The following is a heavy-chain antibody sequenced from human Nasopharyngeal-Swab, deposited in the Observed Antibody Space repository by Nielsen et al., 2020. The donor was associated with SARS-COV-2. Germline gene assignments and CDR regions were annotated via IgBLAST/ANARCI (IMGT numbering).Heavy chain of an antibody. V-gene: IGHV4-59*01. CDR2: IYYSGST. Sequence: GSLRLSCTVSGGSISSYYWSWIRQPPGKGLEWIGYIYYSGSTDYNPSLKSRVTISVDTSKTQFSLNLNSVTAADTAVYYCARGSGSYYYAMDVWGQGTTVTVSS. CDR3: ARGSGSYYYAMDV. D-gene: IGHD6-19*01. J-gene: IGHJ6*02. CDR1: GGSISSYY.